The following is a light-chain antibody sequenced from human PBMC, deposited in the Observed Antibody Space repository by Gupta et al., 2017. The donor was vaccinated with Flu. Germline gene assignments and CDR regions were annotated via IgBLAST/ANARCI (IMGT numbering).Light chain of an antibody. CDR2: AAS. CDR3: QQANSFPRT. V-gene: IGKV1-12*01. Sequence: PSSVSASVGDRVTITCRASQAISNRLAWYQQKPGKGPKVLIYAASSLQSGVPSRFSGTGSGTDFTLTISSLQPEDFATYYCQQANSFPRTFGQGTKVEIK. J-gene: IGKJ1*01. CDR1: QAISNR.